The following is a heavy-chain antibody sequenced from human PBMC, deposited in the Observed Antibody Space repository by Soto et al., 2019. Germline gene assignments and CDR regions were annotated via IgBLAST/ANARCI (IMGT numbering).Heavy chain of an antibody. CDR2: INPSGGST. Sequence: ASVKVSCKASGYTFTSYYMHWVRQAPGQGLEWMGIINPSGGSTSYAQKFQGRVTMTRDTSTSTVYMELSSLRSEDTAVYYCARVDYCSGGSCHAFYIWGQGTMVPVSS. V-gene: IGHV1-46*01. CDR3: ARVDYCSGGSCHAFYI. J-gene: IGHJ3*02. D-gene: IGHD2-15*01. CDR1: GYTFTSYY.